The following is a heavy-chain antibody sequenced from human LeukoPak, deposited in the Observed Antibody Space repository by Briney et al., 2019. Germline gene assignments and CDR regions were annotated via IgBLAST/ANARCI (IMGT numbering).Heavy chain of an antibody. D-gene: IGHD3-22*01. J-gene: IGHJ3*02. CDR1: GGTFSSYT. CDR2: IIPIFGTA. V-gene: IGHV1-69*05. Sequence: SVKVSCKASGGTFSSYTISWVRQAPGQGLEWMGRIIPIFGTANYAQKFQGRVTITTDESTSTAYMELSSLRSEDTAVYYCARLIWDSIRTGAFDIWGQGTMVTVSS. CDR3: ARLIWDSIRTGAFDI.